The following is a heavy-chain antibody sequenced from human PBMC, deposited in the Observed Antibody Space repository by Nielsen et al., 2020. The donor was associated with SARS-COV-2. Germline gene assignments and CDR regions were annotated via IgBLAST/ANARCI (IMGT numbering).Heavy chain of an antibody. V-gene: IGHV3-9*01. CDR3: AKEYYGSGSYLGDAFDI. D-gene: IGHD3-10*01. CDR1: GFTFDDYA. CDR2: ISWNSGSI. J-gene: IGHJ3*02. Sequence: GGSLRLSCAASGFTFDDYAMHWVRQAPGKGLEWVSGISWNSGSIGYADSVKGRFTISRDNAKNSLYLQMNSLRAEDTALYYCAKEYYGSGSYLGDAFDIWGQGTMVTVSS.